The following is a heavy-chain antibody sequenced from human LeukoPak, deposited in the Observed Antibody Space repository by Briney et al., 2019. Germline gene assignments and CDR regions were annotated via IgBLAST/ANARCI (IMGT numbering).Heavy chain of an antibody. CDR3: AREPAAYDYVWGSYRSDY. CDR1: GYTFTSYG. J-gene: IGHJ4*02. V-gene: IGHV1-18*01. CDR2: ISAYNGNT. D-gene: IGHD3-16*02. Sequence: ASVKVSCKASGYTFTSYGISWVRQAPGQGLEWMGWISAYNGNTNYAQKLQGRVTMTTDTSTSTAYMELRSLRSDDTAVYYCAREPAAYDYVWGSYRSDYWGQGTLVTGSS.